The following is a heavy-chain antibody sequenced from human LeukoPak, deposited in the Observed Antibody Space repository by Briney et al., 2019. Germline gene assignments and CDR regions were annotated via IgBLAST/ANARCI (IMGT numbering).Heavy chain of an antibody. D-gene: IGHD1-1*01. V-gene: IGHV1-2*02. Sequence: GASVKVSCKASGYTFTGYYMHWVRQAPGQGLEWMGWINPNSGGTNYAQKFQGRVTMTRDTSISTAYMELSRLRSNDTAVYYCARDAVLDGAEYFQHWGQGTLVTVSS. CDR3: ARDAVLDGAEYFQH. CDR1: GYTFTGYY. CDR2: INPNSGGT. J-gene: IGHJ1*01.